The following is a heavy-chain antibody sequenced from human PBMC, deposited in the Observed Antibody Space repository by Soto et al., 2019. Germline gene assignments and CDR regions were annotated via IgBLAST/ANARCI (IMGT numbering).Heavy chain of an antibody. J-gene: IGHJ4*02. Sequence: SETLSLTCTVSGGSISSYYWSWIRQPPGKGLEWIGYIYYSGSTNYNPSLKSRVTISVDTSKNQFSLKLSSVTAADTAVYYCARGRAVAGPFDYWGQGTLVTVSS. CDR3: ARGRAVAGPFDY. D-gene: IGHD6-19*01. CDR1: GGSISSYY. V-gene: IGHV4-59*01. CDR2: IYYSGST.